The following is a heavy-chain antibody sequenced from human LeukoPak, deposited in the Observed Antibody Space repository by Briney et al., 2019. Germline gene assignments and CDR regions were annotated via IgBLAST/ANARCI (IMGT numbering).Heavy chain of an antibody. CDR3: AQDSPGGSYKFY. D-gene: IGHD3-16*01. CDR2: ISGGGGNT. J-gene: IGHJ4*02. Sequence: PGGSLRLSCAASGFTFDNYAMTWVRQAAGQGPKWVSTISGGGGNTHYADSLKGRFTISRDNSKSMLYLHMKSLRVEDTAVYYCAQDSPGGSYKFYWGQGTLVTVSS. CDR1: GFTFDNYA. V-gene: IGHV3-23*01.